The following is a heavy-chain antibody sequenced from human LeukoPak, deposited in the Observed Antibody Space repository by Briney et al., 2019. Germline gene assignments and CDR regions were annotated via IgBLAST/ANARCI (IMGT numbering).Heavy chain of an antibody. D-gene: IGHD6-19*01. CDR3: ARDGGSDQYYFDN. J-gene: IGHJ4*02. CDR1: GASISRPYW. CDR2: ISYSGNT. V-gene: IGHV4-4*02. Sequence: SGTLSLTCGASGASISRPYWWIWVRQPPGKGLEWIAEISYSGNTHYNPSLKSRVIISLDKSKNLVFLKLNSVTAADTAMYYCARDGGSDQYYFDNWGQGTLVTVSS.